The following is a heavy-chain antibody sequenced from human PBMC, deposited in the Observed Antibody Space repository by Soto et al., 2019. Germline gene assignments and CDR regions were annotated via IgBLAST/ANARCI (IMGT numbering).Heavy chain of an antibody. Sequence: GGSLRLSCAASGFTFSSYGMHWVRQAPGKGLEWVAVIWYDGSNKYYADSVKGRFTISRDNSKNTLYLQMNSLRAEDTAVYYCARGPIFSSGSYQYYFDYWGQGTLVTVSS. CDR3: ARGPIFSSGSYQYYFDY. CDR2: IWYDGSNK. J-gene: IGHJ4*02. CDR1: GFTFSSYG. D-gene: IGHD1-26*01. V-gene: IGHV3-33*01.